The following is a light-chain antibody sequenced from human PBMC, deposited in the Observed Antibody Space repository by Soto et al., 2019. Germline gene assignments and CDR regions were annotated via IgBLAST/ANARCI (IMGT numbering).Light chain of an antibody. Sequence: QSALTQPASVSGSPGQSITISCTGTSSDVGCFKYVSWYQQHPGKGPKLMIYDVSNRPSGVSNRFSGSKSGNTASLTISGLQAEDEADYYCSSYTSSSTLYVFATGTKLTVL. J-gene: IGLJ1*01. CDR3: SSYTSSSTLYV. V-gene: IGLV2-14*03. CDR1: SSDVGCFKY. CDR2: DVS.